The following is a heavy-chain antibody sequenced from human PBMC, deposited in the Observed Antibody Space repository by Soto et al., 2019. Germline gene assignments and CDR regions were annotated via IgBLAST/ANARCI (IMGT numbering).Heavy chain of an antibody. CDR2: ISYDGSNK. Sequence: QVQLVESGGGVVQPGRSLRLSCAASGFTFSSYAMHWVRQAPGKGLEWVAVISYDGSNKYYADSVKGRFTISRDNSKNTLYLQMNSLRAEDTAVYYCARELMADSSGWSGAGRWGQGTLVTVSS. CDR1: GFTFSSYA. CDR3: ARELMADSSGWSGAGR. J-gene: IGHJ4*02. V-gene: IGHV3-30-3*01. D-gene: IGHD6-19*01.